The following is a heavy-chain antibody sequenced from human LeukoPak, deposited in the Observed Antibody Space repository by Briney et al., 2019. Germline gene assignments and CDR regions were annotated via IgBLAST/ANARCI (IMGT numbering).Heavy chain of an antibody. Sequence: GGSLRLSCAASGFTFSSYAMSWVRLAPGKGLEWVSAISGGAGSTYYADAVKGRFTISRDNSKNTLYLQMNGLRADDTAVYYCAKSGVPAAVSWFDPWGQGALVTVSS. CDR3: AKSGVPAAVSWFDP. CDR1: GFTFSSYA. V-gene: IGHV3-23*01. J-gene: IGHJ5*02. D-gene: IGHD2-2*01. CDR2: ISGGAGST.